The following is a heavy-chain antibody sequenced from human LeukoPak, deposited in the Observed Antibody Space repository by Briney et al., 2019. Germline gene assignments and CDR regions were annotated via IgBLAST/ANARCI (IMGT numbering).Heavy chain of an antibody. V-gene: IGHV3-33*01. CDR3: ARAEVYDYVWGSYGTPYGMDV. CDR1: GFTFSSYG. D-gene: IGHD3-16*01. CDR2: IWYDGSNK. J-gene: IGHJ6*02. Sequence: GRSLRLSCAASGFTFSSYGMHWVRQAPGKGLEGVAVIWYDGSNKYYADSVKGRFTNSRDNSKNTLYLQMNSLRAEDTAVYYCARAEVYDYVWGSYGTPYGMDVWGQGTTVTVSS.